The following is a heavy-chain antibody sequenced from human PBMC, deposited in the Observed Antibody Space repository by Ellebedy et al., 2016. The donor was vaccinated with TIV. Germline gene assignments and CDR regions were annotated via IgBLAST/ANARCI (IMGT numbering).Heavy chain of an antibody. Sequence: GESLKISXAASGFTFSSYSMNWVRQAPGKGLEWVSYISSSSSTIYYADSVKGRFTISRDNAKNSLYLQMNSLRAEDTAVYYCARDSRLPTPDFDYWGQGTLVTVSS. CDR3: ARDSRLPTPDFDY. CDR2: ISSSSSTI. CDR1: GFTFSSYS. D-gene: IGHD4-11*01. V-gene: IGHV3-48*01. J-gene: IGHJ4*02.